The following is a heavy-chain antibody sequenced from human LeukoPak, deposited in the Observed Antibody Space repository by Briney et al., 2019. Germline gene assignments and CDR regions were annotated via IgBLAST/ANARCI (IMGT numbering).Heavy chain of an antibody. Sequence: GGSLRLSCAASGSTFSSYAMSWVRQAPGKGLEWVSSISSSSSYIYYADSVKGRFTISRDNAKNSLYLQMNSLRAEDTAVYYCARDLRFLEWLLYDYYYGMDVWGQGTTVTVSS. CDR2: ISSSSSYI. CDR3: ARDLRFLEWLLYDYYYGMDV. J-gene: IGHJ6*02. D-gene: IGHD3-3*01. CDR1: GSTFSSYA. V-gene: IGHV3-21*01.